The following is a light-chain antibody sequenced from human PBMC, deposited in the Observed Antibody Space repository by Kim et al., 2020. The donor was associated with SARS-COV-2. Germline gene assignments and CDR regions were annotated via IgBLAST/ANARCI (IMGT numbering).Light chain of an antibody. CDR2: QDS. J-gene: IGLJ2*01. Sequence: LSPGQTASITCSGDKLGDKYACWYQQKPGQSPVLAIYQDSKRPSGIPERFSGSNSGNTATLTISGTQAMDEADYYCQAWDSSTVVFGGGTQLTVL. CDR1: KLGDKY. V-gene: IGLV3-1*01. CDR3: QAWDSSTVV.